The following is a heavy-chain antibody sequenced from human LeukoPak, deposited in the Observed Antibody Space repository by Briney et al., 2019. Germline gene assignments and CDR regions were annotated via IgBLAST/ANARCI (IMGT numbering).Heavy chain of an antibody. J-gene: IGHJ5*02. V-gene: IGHV1-8*01. D-gene: IGHD3-10*02. Sequence: ASVKVSCQAFGYTFISYDINWVRQATGQGLEWMGWMNPDSGNTGYAQKFQGRVTMTTDASINTAYMELSSLTSEDTAVYFCARGGERANYYALGESPNWFDPWGQGTLVTVSS. CDR3: ARGGERANYYALGESPNWFDP. CDR1: GYTFISYD. CDR2: MNPDSGNT.